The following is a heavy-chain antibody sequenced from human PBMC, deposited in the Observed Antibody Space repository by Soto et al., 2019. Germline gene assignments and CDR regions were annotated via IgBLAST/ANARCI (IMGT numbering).Heavy chain of an antibody. D-gene: IGHD2-2*01. CDR2: ISWNSGSI. V-gene: IGHV3-9*01. CDR1: GFTFDDYA. Sequence: EVQLVESGGGLVQPGRSLRLSCAASGFTFDDYAMHWFRQAPVKGLEWVSGISWNSGSIGYADSVKGRFTISRDNAKNSLYLQMNSLRAEDTALYYCAKVGCSSTSCYALDYWGQGTLVTVSS. CDR3: AKVGCSSTSCYALDY. J-gene: IGHJ4*02.